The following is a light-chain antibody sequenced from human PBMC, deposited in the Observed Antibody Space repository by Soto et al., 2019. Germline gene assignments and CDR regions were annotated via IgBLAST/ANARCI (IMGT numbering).Light chain of an antibody. CDR2: GIS. V-gene: IGKV3D-15*01. CDR1: QSVNRN. CDR3: QQYSKWPIT. J-gene: IGKJ5*01. Sequence: EIVMTQSPATLSVSPGERATLSCRASQSVNRNYLAWYQQNPGQAPRLLIYGISSRATGISDRFSGSGSGTEFTLTISSLQPEDFAIYYCQQYSKWPITFGQGTRLEI.